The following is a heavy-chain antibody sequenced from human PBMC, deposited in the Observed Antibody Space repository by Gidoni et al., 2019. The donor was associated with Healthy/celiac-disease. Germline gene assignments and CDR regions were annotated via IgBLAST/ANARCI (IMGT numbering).Heavy chain of an antibody. CDR2: ISWNSGSI. V-gene: IGHV3-9*01. D-gene: IGHD6-13*01. CDR1: GFTFDDYA. Sequence: EVQLVESVGGLVQPGRSLRLSCAASGFTFDDYAMHWVRQAPGKGLEWVSGISWNSGSIGYADSVKGRFTISRDNAKNSLYLQMNSLRAEDTALYYCAKDTLLYSSSWYYFDYWGQGTLVTVSS. J-gene: IGHJ4*02. CDR3: AKDTLLYSSSWYYFDY.